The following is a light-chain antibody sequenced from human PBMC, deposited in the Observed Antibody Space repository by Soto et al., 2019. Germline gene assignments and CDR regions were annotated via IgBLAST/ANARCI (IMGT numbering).Light chain of an antibody. V-gene: IGKV3-20*01. CDR2: GAS. Sequence: EIVLTQSPGTLSLSPGERATLSCRASQSVSSSYLAWYQQKPGQAPRLLIHGASTRATGFPARFSGSGSGTDFTLTINRLEPEDFAVYYCQQYGSSITFGQGTRLEI. CDR3: QQYGSSIT. J-gene: IGKJ5*01. CDR1: QSVSSSY.